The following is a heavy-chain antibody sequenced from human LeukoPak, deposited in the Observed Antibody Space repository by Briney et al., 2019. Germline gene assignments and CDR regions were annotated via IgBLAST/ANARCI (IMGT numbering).Heavy chain of an antibody. CDR1: GGSISSYY. V-gene: IGHV4-59*08. J-gene: IGHJ3*02. D-gene: IGHD6-13*01. CDR3: ARHELIGDSSSWYPPPLGAFDI. CDR2: IYYSGST. Sequence: SETLSLTCTVSGGSISSYYWSWIRQPPGKGLEWIGYIYYSGSTNYNPSLKSRVTISVDTCKNQFSLKLSSVTAADTAVYYCARHELIGDSSSWYPPPLGAFDIWGQGTMVTVSS.